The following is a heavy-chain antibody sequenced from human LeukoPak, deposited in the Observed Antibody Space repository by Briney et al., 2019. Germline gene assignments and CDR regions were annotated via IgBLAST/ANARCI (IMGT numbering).Heavy chain of an antibody. J-gene: IGHJ5*02. Sequence: GASVKVSCKASGYTFTSYGISWVRQAPGQGLEWMGWISAYNGNTNYAQKLQGRVTMTTDTSTSTAYMELRRLRSDDTAVYYCARVWDIVVVPAATNWFDPWGQGTLVTVSS. CDR1: GYTFTSYG. CDR3: ARVWDIVVVPAATNWFDP. D-gene: IGHD2-2*01. V-gene: IGHV1-18*01. CDR2: ISAYNGNT.